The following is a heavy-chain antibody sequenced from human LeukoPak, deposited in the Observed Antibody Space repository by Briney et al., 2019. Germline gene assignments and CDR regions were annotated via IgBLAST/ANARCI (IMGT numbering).Heavy chain of an antibody. Sequence: GGSLRLSCAASGFSFSSFTMTWVRQAPGKGLEYVSGINSGGSAYYADSVKGRFTISRDNSKNTLYLQMNSLRAEDTAVYYCARDAYYYDSSFQYWGQGTLVTVSS. D-gene: IGHD3-22*01. CDR2: INSGGSA. CDR1: GFSFSSFT. CDR3: ARDAYYYDSSFQY. V-gene: IGHV3-23*01. J-gene: IGHJ4*02.